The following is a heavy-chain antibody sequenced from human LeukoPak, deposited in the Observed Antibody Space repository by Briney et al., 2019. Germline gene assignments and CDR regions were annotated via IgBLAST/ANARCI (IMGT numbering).Heavy chain of an antibody. CDR2: ISSNGGST. CDR3: ARDFGLTGKVDY. D-gene: IGHD1-20*01. J-gene: IGHJ4*02. Sequence: WESLTLSCAASGFTFSRYAMHWVRQPPGKGLESVSAISSNGGSTYYANSVKGRFTISRDNSKNTLYLQMGSLRAEDLAVYYCARDFGLTGKVDYWGQGTLVTVSS. CDR1: GFTFSRYA. V-gene: IGHV3-64*01.